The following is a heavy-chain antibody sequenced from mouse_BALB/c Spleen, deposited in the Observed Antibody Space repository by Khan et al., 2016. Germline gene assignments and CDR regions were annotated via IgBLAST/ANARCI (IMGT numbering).Heavy chain of an antibody. V-gene: IGHV4-1*02. CDR2: INPDSSTI. D-gene: IGHD2-3*01. J-gene: IGHJ3*01. CDR1: GFDFSRYW. Sequence: EVKLLESGGGLVQPGGSLKLSCAASGFDFSRYWMSWVRQAPGKGLEWIGEINPDSSTINYTPSLKDKFIISRDNANNTLYLQMSKVRSEDTALYYCARPNDGYFTSWCAYWGQGTLVTVSA. CDR3: ARPNDGYFTSWCAY.